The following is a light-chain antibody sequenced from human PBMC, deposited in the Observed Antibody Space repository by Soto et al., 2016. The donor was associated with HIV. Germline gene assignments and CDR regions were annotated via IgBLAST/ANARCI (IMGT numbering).Light chain of an antibody. CDR3: QQYHDYAT. V-gene: IGKV1-5*03. CDR2: KAS. Sequence: DIQMTQSPPTVSASVGDRVTITCRASQSISKCLAWYQQKPGKAPKLLIYKASTLQTGVPSRFSGSGSGTDFTLTIGSLQSEDSATYFCQQYHDYATFGQGTKVEI. CDR1: QSISKC. J-gene: IGKJ1*01.